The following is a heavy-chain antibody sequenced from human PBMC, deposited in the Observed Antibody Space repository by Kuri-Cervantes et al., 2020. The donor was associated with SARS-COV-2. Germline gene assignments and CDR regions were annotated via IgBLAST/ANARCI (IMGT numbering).Heavy chain of an antibody. CDR3: ARPLRWLQRFDY. D-gene: IGHD5-12*01. V-gene: IGHV1-2*02. J-gene: IGHJ4*02. CDR1: GYTFTGYY. Sequence: ASVKVSCKASGYTFTGYYMHWVRQAPGQGLEWMGWINPNSGGTNYAQKFQGRITMTRDTSISTAYMELSRLRSDDTAVYYCARPLRWLQRFDYWGQGTLVTVSS. CDR2: INPNSGGT.